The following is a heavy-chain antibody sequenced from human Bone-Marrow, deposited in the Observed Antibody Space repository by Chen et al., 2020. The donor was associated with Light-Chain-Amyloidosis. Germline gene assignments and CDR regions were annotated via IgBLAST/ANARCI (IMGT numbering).Heavy chain of an antibody. Sequence: EVQLVESGGAFVQPGGSLRLSCAVSGFTFSSCTRNWVRQAPGKGLEWVSSISGSGYTTYCAGSVKGRFTISRDNSRDTLYLQMNSLGAEDTAICYGAKDIIGSYGMDVWGQGTTVTVSS. V-gene: IGHV3-23*04. J-gene: IGHJ6*02. D-gene: IGHD2-15*01. CDR2: ISGSGYTT. CDR1: GFTFSSCT. CDR3: AKDIIGSYGMDV.